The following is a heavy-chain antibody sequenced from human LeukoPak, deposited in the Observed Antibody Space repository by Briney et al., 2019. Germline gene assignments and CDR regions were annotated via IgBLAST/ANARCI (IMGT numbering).Heavy chain of an antibody. CDR3: ARDLGHERRGGYFES. CDR2: IHAIGTT. CDR1: GASITTDY. D-gene: IGHD1-1*01. J-gene: IGHJ4*02. Sequence: SETLSLTCTVPGASITTDYWNWIRQPAGKGLEFIGRIHAIGTTNYNASLGGRVTMSVDRSKNQFSLRLNSVTAADTAVYYCARDLGHERRGGYFESWGQGTLVTVSS. V-gene: IGHV4-4*07.